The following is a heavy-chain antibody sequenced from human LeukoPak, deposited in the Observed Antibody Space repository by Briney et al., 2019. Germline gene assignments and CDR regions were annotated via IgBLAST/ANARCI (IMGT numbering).Heavy chain of an antibody. D-gene: IGHD3-3*01. CDR2: IKQDGSEK. CDR1: GSTFSSYW. J-gene: IGHJ6*03. CDR3: ARDDFWSGYPAYYYYMDV. Sequence: GGSLRLSCAASGSTFSSYWMSWVRQAPGKGLEWVANIKQDGSEKYYVDSVKGRFTISRDNAKNSLYLQMNSLRAEDTAVYYCARDDFWSGYPAYYYYMDVWGKGTTVTVSS. V-gene: IGHV3-7*01.